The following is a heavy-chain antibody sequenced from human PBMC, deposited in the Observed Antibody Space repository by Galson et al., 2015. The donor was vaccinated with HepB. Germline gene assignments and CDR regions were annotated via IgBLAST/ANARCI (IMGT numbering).Heavy chain of an antibody. D-gene: IGHD4-17*01. J-gene: IGHJ6*02. CDR1: GFTFTDFY. CDR2: ITDSGSTT. V-gene: IGHV3-11*01. CDR3: ARVQGTKTVTDYYGMDV. Sequence: SLRLSCAASGFTFTDFYMSWIRQAPGKGLEWISYITDSGSTTYYADSVKGRFTISRDNAKNSLYLQINSLRAEDTAMYYCARVQGTKTVTDYYGMDVWGQGTTVTVSS.